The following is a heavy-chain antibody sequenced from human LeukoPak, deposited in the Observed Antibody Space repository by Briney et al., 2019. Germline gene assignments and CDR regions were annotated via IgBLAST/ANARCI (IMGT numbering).Heavy chain of an antibody. CDR1: GGSISSYY. V-gene: IGHV4-4*07. CDR2: IYTSGST. CDR3: ARDDYYGSGTYFDY. Sequence: SETLSLTCTVSGGSISSYYWSWIRQPAGKGLEWIGRIYTSGSTNYNPSLKSRVTMSVDTSKNQFSLKLSSVTAADTAVYYCARDDYYGSGTYFDYWGQGTLVTVSS. D-gene: IGHD3-10*01. J-gene: IGHJ4*02.